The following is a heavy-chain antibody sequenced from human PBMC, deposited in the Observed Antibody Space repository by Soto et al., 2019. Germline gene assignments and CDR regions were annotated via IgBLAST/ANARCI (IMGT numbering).Heavy chain of an antibody. V-gene: IGHV1-2*04. CDR2: INPNSGGT. CDR3: ARDLTEWQQHEANWFDP. J-gene: IGHJ5*02. D-gene: IGHD6-13*01. Sequence: ASVKVSCKASGYTFTGYYMHWVRQAPGQGLEWMGWINPNSGGTNYAQKFQGWVTMTRDTSISTAYMELSRLRSDDTAVYYCARDLTEWQQHEANWFDPWGQGTLVTVSS. CDR1: GYTFTGYY.